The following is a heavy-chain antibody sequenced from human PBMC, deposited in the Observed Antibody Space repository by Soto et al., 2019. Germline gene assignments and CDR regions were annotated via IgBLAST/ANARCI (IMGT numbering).Heavy chain of an antibody. CDR2: IYSIGST. Sequence: SSEPLSLTCTASGGSVSSGSYYWSWIRQPPGKGLEWIGYIYSIGSTNYSPSLKSRVSMSLDTSKNQFSLKLRSVTAADTAVYYCARTYYFDSSGFGWGQGTLVTVSS. V-gene: IGHV4-61*01. J-gene: IGHJ4*02. CDR1: GGSVSSGSYY. CDR3: ARTYYFDSSGFG. D-gene: IGHD3-22*01.